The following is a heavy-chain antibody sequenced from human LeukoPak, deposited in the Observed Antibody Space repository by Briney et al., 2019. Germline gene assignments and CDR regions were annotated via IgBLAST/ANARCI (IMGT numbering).Heavy chain of an antibody. D-gene: IGHD3-10*01. J-gene: IGHJ3*02. CDR2: IYTSGST. CDR1: GGSISSYY. V-gene: IGHV4-4*07. CDR3: ARDWVLLWFGELYGDAFDI. Sequence: SETLSLTCTVSGGSISSYYWSWIRQPAGKGLEWIGRIYTSGSTNYNPSLKSRVTMSVDTSKNQFSLKLSSVTAADTAVYYCARDWVLLWFGELYGDAFDIWGQGTMVTVSS.